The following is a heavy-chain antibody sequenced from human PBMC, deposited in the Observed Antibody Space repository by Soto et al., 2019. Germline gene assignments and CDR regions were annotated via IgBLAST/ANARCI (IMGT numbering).Heavy chain of an antibody. CDR1: GFTFSSYW. V-gene: IGHV3-74*01. D-gene: IGHD3-16*01. Sequence: GGSLRLSCAASGFTFSSYWMYWVRQAPGKGLVWVSRTNSDGSSTYYADSVKGRFTISRDNAKNTLYLQMNSLRAEDTAVYYCAIDPPFGGVDYYFDYWGQRALVTVSS. CDR2: TNSDGSST. J-gene: IGHJ4*02. CDR3: AIDPPFGGVDYYFDY.